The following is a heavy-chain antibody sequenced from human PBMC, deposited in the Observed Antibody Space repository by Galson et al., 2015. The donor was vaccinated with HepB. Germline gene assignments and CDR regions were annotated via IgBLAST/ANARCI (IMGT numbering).Heavy chain of an antibody. CDR1: GFTFSSYS. J-gene: IGHJ6*02. CDR2: ISSSSSYI. Sequence: SLRLSCAASGFTFSSYSMNWVRQAPGKGLEWVSSISSSSSYIYYADSVKGRFTISRDNAKNSLYLQMNSLRAEDTAVYYCARRAIAVAATRYYYGMDVWGRGTMVTVSS. V-gene: IGHV3-21*01. CDR3: ARRAIAVAATRYYYGMDV. D-gene: IGHD6-19*01.